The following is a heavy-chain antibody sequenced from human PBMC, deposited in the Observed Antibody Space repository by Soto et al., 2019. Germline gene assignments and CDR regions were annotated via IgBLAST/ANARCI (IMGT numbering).Heavy chain of an antibody. CDR3: ARAHVPSVAAPHWFTP. D-gene: IGHD2-15*01. CDR1: GGTFSSYA. Sequence: QVQLVQSGAEVKKPGSSVKVSCKASGGTFSSYAISWVRQAPGQGLEWMGGIIPIFGTANYAQKFQGRVTITADESTSTAYRELSSWRSEDTAVYYWARAHVPSVAAPHWFTPWAQGTLVTVSS. J-gene: IGHJ5*02. CDR2: IIPIFGTA. V-gene: IGHV1-69*01.